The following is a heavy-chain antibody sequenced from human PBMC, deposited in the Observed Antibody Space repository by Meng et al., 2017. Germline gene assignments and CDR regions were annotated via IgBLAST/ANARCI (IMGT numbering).Heavy chain of an antibody. Sequence: GQLVQSGAEVKNPGASVKVSCTPSGYTFTAYYIHWVRQAPGQGLDWMGRIDPNSGVTEYAQKFQGRVTVTGDTSISTAYMELSRLRSDDTAIYYCVRDEDISAAGKLFGDYWGQGTLVTVSS. V-gene: IGHV1-2*06. CDR1: GYTFTAYY. CDR3: VRDEDISAAGKLFGDY. D-gene: IGHD6-13*01. J-gene: IGHJ4*02. CDR2: IDPNSGVT.